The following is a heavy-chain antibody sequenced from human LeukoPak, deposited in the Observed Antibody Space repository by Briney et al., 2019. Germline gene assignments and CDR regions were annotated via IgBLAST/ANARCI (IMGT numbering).Heavy chain of an antibody. CDR1: GDSVSSNSAA. CDR3: ARANIRGGSIVVVIMDYFDY. Sequence: SQTLSLTCAISGDSVSSNSAAWNWIRQSPSRGLEWLGRTYYRSKWYNDYAVSVKSRITINPDTSKNQFSLQLNSVTPEDTAVYYCARANIRGGSIVVVIMDYFDYWGQGTLVTVSS. V-gene: IGHV6-1*01. CDR2: TYYRSKWYN. D-gene: IGHD3-22*01. J-gene: IGHJ4*02.